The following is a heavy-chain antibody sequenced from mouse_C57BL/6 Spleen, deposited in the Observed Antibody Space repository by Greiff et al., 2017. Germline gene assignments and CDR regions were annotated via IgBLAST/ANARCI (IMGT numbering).Heavy chain of an antibody. J-gene: IGHJ4*01. Sequence: VQLQQPGAELVKPGASVKLSCKASGYTFTSYWMHWVKQRPGQGLEWIGMIHPNSGSTNYNEKFKSKATLTVDKYSSTAYMQLSSLTSEDSAVXSCARLDYGNRYYAMDYWGQGTSVTVSS. CDR3: ARLDYGNRYYAMDY. CDR1: GYTFTSYW. D-gene: IGHD2-1*01. CDR2: IHPNSGST. V-gene: IGHV1-64*01.